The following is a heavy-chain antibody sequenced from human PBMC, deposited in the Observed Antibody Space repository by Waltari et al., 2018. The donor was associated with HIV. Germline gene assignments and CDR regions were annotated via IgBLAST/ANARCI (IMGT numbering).Heavy chain of an antibody. D-gene: IGHD3-3*01. V-gene: IGHV4-39*01. Sequence: QLQMQESGPGLVKPSETLSLTCSVSGGSISSSAYYWGWIRQSPGKGREGLGNIYFGGHTDYNPSRQSRVAISVDTSKTQFSLWLNSVSAADTAVYFCARHLRGHGFLANLYYFDFWGQGALVTVSS. CDR3: ARHLRGHGFLANLYYFDF. J-gene: IGHJ4*02. CDR1: GGSISSSAYY. CDR2: IYFGGHT.